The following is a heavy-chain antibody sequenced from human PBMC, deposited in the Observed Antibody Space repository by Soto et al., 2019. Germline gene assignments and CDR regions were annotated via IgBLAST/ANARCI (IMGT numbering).Heavy chain of an antibody. D-gene: IGHD2-8*02. Sequence: EVQLVQSGAEVIKPGESLKISCKGSGYNFPSYWIAWERQMPGKGLEWMGVIYPADSDTRYSPSFEGQVTISADKSISTAYLQWSSLKASDTAIYYCARITGSLPSAFSLWGQGTLVTVSS. V-gene: IGHV5-51*03. CDR1: GYNFPSYW. CDR2: IYPADSDT. CDR3: ARITGSLPSAFSL. J-gene: IGHJ3*01.